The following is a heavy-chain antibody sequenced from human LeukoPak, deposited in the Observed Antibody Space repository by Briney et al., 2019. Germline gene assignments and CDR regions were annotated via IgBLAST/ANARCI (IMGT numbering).Heavy chain of an antibody. CDR2: ISYDGSNK. CDR1: GFTFSSYG. CDR3: ASRGQRPYYFDY. J-gene: IGHJ4*02. Sequence: PARSLTLSCAASGFTFSSYGMHWARQAPGKGLEWMAVISYDGSNKYYADSVKGRFTISRDNSKNTLYLQMNSLRAEDTAVYYCASRGQRPYYFDYWGQGTLVTVSS. V-gene: IGHV3-30*03. D-gene: IGHD6-25*01.